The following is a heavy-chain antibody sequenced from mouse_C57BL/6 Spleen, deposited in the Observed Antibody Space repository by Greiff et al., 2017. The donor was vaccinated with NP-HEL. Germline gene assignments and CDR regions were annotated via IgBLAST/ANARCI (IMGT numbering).Heavy chain of an antibody. CDR3: ARSPQGSRYAMDD. CDR1: GYAFTNYL. CDR2: INPGSGGT. D-gene: IGHD1-1*01. V-gene: IGHV1-54*01. Sequence: QVHVKQSGAELVRPGTSVKVSCKASGYAFTNYLIEWVKQRPGQGLEWIGVINPGSGGTNYNEKFKGKATLTADKSSSTAYMQLSSLTSEDSAVYFCARSPQGSRYAMDDWGKGTSVTVSS. J-gene: IGHJ4*01.